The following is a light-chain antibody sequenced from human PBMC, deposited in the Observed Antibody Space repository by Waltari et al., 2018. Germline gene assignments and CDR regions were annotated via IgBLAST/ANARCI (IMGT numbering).Light chain of an antibody. CDR3: QHFDNLLFT. Sequence: DIQVTQSPSSLSASVGDRVTIPCQASQDISPDLTWYQQTPGQAPKVQIYDATLLKIGVPSRFSGSGSGTDFTFAITSLPPEDAATYYCQHFDNLLFTFGQGTKLEIK. J-gene: IGKJ2*01. CDR2: DAT. V-gene: IGKV1-33*01. CDR1: QDISPD.